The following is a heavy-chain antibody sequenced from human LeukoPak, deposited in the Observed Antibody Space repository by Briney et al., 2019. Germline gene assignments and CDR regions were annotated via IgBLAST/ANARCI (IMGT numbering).Heavy chain of an antibody. D-gene: IGHD5-18*01. J-gene: IGHJ4*02. V-gene: IGHV4-59*01. CDR3: ARVAGYSYGYGIDC. Sequence: PSETLSLTCTVSGGSISSYYWSWIRQPPGKGLEWTGYIYYSGSTNYNPSLKSRVTISVDTSKNQFSLKLSSVTAADTAVYYCARVAGYSYGYGIDCWGQGTLVTVSS. CDR2: IYYSGST. CDR1: GGSISSYY.